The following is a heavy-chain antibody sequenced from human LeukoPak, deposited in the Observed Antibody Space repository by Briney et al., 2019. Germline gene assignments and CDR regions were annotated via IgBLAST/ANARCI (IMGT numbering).Heavy chain of an antibody. CDR3: TTLAMVRGVRDY. CDR2: IKSKIDGGTT. CDR1: GFTFSNAW. V-gene: IGHV3-15*01. Sequence: GGSLRLSCAASGFTFSNAWMSWGGQAPGKGLEWVGRIKSKIDGGTTDYAAPVKGRFTISRDDSKNTLYLQMNSLKTEDTAVYYCTTLAMVRGVRDYWGQGTLVTVSS. D-gene: IGHD3-10*01. J-gene: IGHJ4*02.